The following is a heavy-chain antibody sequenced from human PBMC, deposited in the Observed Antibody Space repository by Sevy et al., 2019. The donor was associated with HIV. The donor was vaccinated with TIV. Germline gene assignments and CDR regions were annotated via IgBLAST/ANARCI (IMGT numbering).Heavy chain of an antibody. CDR2: IYWDSDSV. D-gene: IGHD1-1*01. Sequence: GGSLRLSCAASGFTFDDYAMHWVRQAPGKGLEWVSGIYWDSDSVGYADSVKGRFTISRDNSENSLYLQMNSLRAEDTAVYYCATGTGTTDIWDYWGQGTLVTVSS. CDR3: ATGTGTTDIWDY. CDR1: GFTFDDYA. J-gene: IGHJ4*02. V-gene: IGHV3-9*01.